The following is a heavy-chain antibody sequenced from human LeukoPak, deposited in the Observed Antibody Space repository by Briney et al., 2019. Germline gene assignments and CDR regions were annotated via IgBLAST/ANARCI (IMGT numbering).Heavy chain of an antibody. V-gene: IGHV1-8*03. Sequence: GASVKVSCKASGYTFTSYDINWVRQATGQGLEWMGWMNPNSGNTGYAQKFQGRVTITRNTSISTAYKELSSLTSEDTAVYYCARTCSSTSCSDFDYWGQGTLVTVSS. CDR3: ARTCSSTSCSDFDY. CDR2: MNPNSGNT. CDR1: GYTFTSYD. D-gene: IGHD2-2*01. J-gene: IGHJ4*02.